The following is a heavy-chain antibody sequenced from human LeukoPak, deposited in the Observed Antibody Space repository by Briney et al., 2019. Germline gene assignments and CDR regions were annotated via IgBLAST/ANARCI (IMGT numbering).Heavy chain of an antibody. Sequence: SVKVSCKASGGTFSSLGITWVRQAPGQGLEWMGGTIPIFGAKHYAQKFRGRVTVTADNSTTTTYMELSSLRFEDTALYYCASYSNWGDFDSWGQGTLVTVSS. V-gene: IGHV1-69*06. J-gene: IGHJ4*02. CDR1: GGTFSSLG. D-gene: IGHD7-27*01. CDR2: TIPIFGAK. CDR3: ASYSNWGDFDS.